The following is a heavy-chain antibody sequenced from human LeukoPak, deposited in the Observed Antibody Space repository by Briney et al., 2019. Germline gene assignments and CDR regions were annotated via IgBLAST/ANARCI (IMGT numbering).Heavy chain of an antibody. J-gene: IGHJ6*03. V-gene: IGHV4-4*07. CDR2: IYTSGST. CDR1: GGSISSYY. D-gene: IGHD6-19*01. CDR3: ARLRGQWLAPYYYYYMDV. Sequence: PETLSLTCTVSGGSISSYYWSWIRQPAGKGLEWIGRIYTSGSTNYNPSLKSRVTMSVDTSKNQFSLKLSSVTAADTAVYYCARLRGQWLAPYYYYYMDVWGKGTTVTVSS.